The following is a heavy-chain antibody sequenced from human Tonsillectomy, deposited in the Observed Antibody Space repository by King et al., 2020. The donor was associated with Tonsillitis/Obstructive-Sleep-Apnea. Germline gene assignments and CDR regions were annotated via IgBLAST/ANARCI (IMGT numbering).Heavy chain of an antibody. J-gene: IGHJ4*02. CDR1: GGSVSSSSYY. Sequence: QLQESGPRLVKPSETLSLTCSVSGGSVSSSSYYWGWIRQPPGKGLEWIGSMSFSGRTYYNPSLKSRVTISGDTSQNQFSLKLSPVTAADTAVYYCARQKGGTGDPIDYWGQGTLVTVSS. D-gene: IGHD7-27*01. CDR2: MSFSGRT. V-gene: IGHV4-39*01. CDR3: ARQKGGTGDPIDY.